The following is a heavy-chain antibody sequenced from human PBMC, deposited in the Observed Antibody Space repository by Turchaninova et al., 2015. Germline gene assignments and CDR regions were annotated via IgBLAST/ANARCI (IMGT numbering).Heavy chain of an antibody. CDR2: TDPDSGGT. CDR1: GYPFTGYS. V-gene: IGHV1-2*06. Sequence: QVQLVQSGGEVKKPGAPVKVSCKHSGYPFTGYSKPWVRQAPGEVLEWLGQTDPDSGGTSSAQKFRGRVTMTRDTAITTVYLDLSSLRSDYTAVYYCARDLSLCTGGDCFPTSEYFQHWGQGTLVAVSS. J-gene: IGHJ1*01. D-gene: IGHD2-21*02. CDR3: ARDLSLCTGGDCFPTSEYFQH.